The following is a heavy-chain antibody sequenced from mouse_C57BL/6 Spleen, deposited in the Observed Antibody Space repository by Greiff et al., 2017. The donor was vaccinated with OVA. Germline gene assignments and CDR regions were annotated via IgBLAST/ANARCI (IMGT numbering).Heavy chain of an antibody. CDR1: GYSITSGYY. CDR3: AREGDAPDY. CDR2: ISYDGSN. J-gene: IGHJ2*01. V-gene: IGHV3-6*01. Sequence: EVHLVESGPGLVKPSQSLSLTCSVTGYSITSGYYWNWIRQFPGNKLEWMGYISYDGSNNYNPSLKNRISITRDTSKNQFFLKLNSVTTEDTATYYCAREGDAPDYWGQGTTLTVSS.